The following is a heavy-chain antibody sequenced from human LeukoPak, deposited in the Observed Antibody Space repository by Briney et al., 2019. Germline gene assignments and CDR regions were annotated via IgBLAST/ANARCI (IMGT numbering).Heavy chain of an antibody. CDR2: MNPNSGNT. V-gene: IGHV1-8*01. D-gene: IGHD3-10*01. CDR1: GYTFTSYD. Sequence: GASVKVSCKASGYTFTSYDINWVRQAIGQGLEWMGWMNPNSGNTGYAQKFQGRVTMTRNTSISTAYMELSSLRSEDTAVYYCARGYYYGSGSYAQPYYYYYMDVWGKGTTVTVSS. J-gene: IGHJ6*03. CDR3: ARGYYYGSGSYAQPYYYYYMDV.